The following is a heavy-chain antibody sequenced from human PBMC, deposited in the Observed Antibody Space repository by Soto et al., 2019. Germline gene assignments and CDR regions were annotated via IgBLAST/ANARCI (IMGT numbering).Heavy chain of an antibody. CDR1: GYAFTSYD. CDR3: ARGRTGNWNSDY. CDR2: LNPNNGNT. J-gene: IGHJ4*02. V-gene: IGHV1-8*01. Sequence: VQLVQSGAEVKKPGASVKVSCKASGYAFTSYDINWVRQATGQGLEWMGFLNPNNGNTGYAQKFQGRVTRTGNISISTAYMELSSLRSEDPAMYYCARGRTGNWNSDYWGQGTLVAVSS. D-gene: IGHD3-3*01.